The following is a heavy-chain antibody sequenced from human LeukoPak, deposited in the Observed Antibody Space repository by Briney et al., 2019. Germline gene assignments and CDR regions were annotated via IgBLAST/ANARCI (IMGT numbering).Heavy chain of an antibody. CDR1: GFTFSSYA. D-gene: IGHD3-9*01. CDR2: ISGSGGST. CDR3: AKSGVDWLFHLDY. V-gene: IGHV3-23*01. Sequence: PGGSLRLSCAASGFTFSSYAMSWVRQAPGKGLEWVSAISGSGGSTYYADSVKGRFTISRDNSKNTLYLQMNSLRAEDTAVYHCAKSGVDWLFHLDYWGQGTLVTVSS. J-gene: IGHJ4*02.